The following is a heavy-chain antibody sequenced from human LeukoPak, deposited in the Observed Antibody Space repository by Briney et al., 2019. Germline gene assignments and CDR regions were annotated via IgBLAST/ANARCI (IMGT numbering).Heavy chain of an antibody. CDR2: IHAGDSDI. Sequence: GEALEISYKASGYSFTSYWIGWVRPMPGKGVGWRGIIHAGDSDIRYSPSFQGQVTVSADKSISTAYLQWSSLKASDTAMYYCARHPTVGSTFYFDYWGQGTLATVSS. J-gene: IGHJ4*02. V-gene: IGHV5-51*01. CDR1: GYSFTSYW. CDR3: ARHPTVGSTFYFDY. D-gene: IGHD4-23*01.